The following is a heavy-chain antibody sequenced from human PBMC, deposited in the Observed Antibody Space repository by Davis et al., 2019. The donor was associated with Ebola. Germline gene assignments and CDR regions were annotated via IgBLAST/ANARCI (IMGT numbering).Heavy chain of an antibody. CDR1: GGSVSSGGYY. Sequence: SETLSLTCTVSGGSVSSGGYYWNWIRQHPGKGLEFIGYIYYSGTTYYNPSLKGRGALSIDTSKNQVYLKVTSVTAADTAVYYCARDVGRSSGWEGDGMDVWGKGNPGHRLL. CDR2: IYYSGTT. V-gene: IGHV4-31*03. J-gene: IGHJ6*04. CDR3: ARDVGRSSGWEGDGMDV. D-gene: IGHD6-19*01.